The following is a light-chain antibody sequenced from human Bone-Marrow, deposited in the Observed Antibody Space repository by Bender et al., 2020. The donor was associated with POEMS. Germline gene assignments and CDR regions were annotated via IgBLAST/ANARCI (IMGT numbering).Light chain of an antibody. CDR1: NSNIGTNA. CDR2: SDN. J-gene: IGLJ3*02. CDR3: AARDAGLSGGA. V-gene: IGLV1-44*01. Sequence: QSVLTQPPSASGTPGQRVTISCSGSNSNIGTNALNWYQQFPGTAPKLLIYSDNQRPSGVPDRFYAFKSGTSASLAMGGDQSKDEADYYCAARDAGLSGGAFGGGSKLTV.